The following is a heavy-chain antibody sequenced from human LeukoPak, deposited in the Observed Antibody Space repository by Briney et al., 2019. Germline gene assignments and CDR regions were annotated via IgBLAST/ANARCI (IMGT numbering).Heavy chain of an antibody. Sequence: GGSLGLSCAASGFTFSSYEMNWVRQAPGKGLEWVSYISSSGSTIYYADSVKGRFTISRDNAKNSLYLQMNSLRAEDTAVYYCASSGWYGDYFDYWGQGTLVTVSS. V-gene: IGHV3-48*03. D-gene: IGHD6-19*01. J-gene: IGHJ4*02. CDR2: ISSSGSTI. CDR3: ASSGWYGDYFDY. CDR1: GFTFSSYE.